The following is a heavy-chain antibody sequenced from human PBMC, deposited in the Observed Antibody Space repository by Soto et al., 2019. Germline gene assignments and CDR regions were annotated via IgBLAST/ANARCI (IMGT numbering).Heavy chain of an antibody. CDR3: ARWWSGSRQGFDP. D-gene: IGHD3-3*01. CDR2: IYYSGST. Sequence: QVQLQESGPGLVKPSQTLSLTCTVSGGSISSGDYYWSWIRQHPGKGLEWIGYIYYSGSTYYNQSRKRRVTIPVATSKNQFSLKLSSVTAADTAVYYCARWWSGSRQGFDPWCQGTLVTVSS. J-gene: IGHJ5*02. CDR1: GGSISSGDYY. V-gene: IGHV4-31*03.